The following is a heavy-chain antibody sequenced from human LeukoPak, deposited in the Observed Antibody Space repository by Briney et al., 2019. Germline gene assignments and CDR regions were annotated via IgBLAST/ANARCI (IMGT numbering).Heavy chain of an antibody. CDR2: IKSETDGGTT. CDR1: GFTFSDAW. CDR3: ARDRHMTTPLTLDYYYMDA. J-gene: IGHJ6*03. D-gene: IGHD4-17*01. Sequence: GGSLRLSCAASGFTFSDAWMDWVRQAPGKGLEWVGRIKSETDGGTTDYAAPVKGRFIISRDDSQNTLSLQMNSLKTEDTAVYYCARDRHMTTPLTLDYYYMDAWGKGTTVTVSS. V-gene: IGHV3-15*01.